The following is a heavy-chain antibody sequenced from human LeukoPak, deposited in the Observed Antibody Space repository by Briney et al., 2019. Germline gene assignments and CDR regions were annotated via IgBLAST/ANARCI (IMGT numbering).Heavy chain of an antibody. Sequence: PSETLSLTCTVSGGSISSSSYYWGWIRQPPGKGLEWIGSIYYSGSTYYNPSLKSRVTISVETSKNQFSLKLSSVTAADTAVYYCARRSRETADFDYWGQGTLVTVSS. CDR2: IYYSGST. CDR1: GGSISSSSYY. J-gene: IGHJ4*02. V-gene: IGHV4-39*01. D-gene: IGHD5-18*01. CDR3: ARRSRETADFDY.